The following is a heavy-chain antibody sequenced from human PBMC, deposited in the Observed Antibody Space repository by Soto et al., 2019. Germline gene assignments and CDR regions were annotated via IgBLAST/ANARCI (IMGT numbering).Heavy chain of an antibody. V-gene: IGHV4-39*01. D-gene: IGHD6-13*01. CDR1: GGSISSNSYY. CDR3: ARVIGAAAAPVDP. Sequence: SETLSLTCTVSGGSISSNSYYWDWIRQPPGKGLEWIGSMYYSGATYHNPSLQSRVTISVDTSKNQFSLHLSSVTAADTAVYYCARVIGAAAAPVDPWGQGTLVTVSS. J-gene: IGHJ5*02. CDR2: MYYSGAT.